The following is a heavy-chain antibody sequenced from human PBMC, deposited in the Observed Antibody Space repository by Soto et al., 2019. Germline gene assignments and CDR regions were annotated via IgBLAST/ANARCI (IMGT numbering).Heavy chain of an antibody. CDR1: GYXFIDYL. D-gene: IGHD3-22*01. CDR2: IYPGYFDR. Sequence: PXEXLKISCKCSGYXFIDYLVVWVRHVPGKGLEWMGGIYPGYFDRKYSPSFQGQVTISADKYITTAYMQWSSLKASDTDIYYCARSYGGEYYDSRSYYYAYWGQGNLVTVSA. J-gene: IGHJ4*02. CDR3: ARSYGGEYYDSRSYYYAY. V-gene: IGHV5-51*01.